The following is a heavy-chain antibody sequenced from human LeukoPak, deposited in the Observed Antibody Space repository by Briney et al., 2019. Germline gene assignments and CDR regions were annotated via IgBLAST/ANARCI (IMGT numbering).Heavy chain of an antibody. CDR1: GGSISSYY. CDR3: ARATPYGRYRAAAGSFGY. Sequence: SETLSLTCTVSGGSISSYYWSWIRQPAGKGLEWIGRIYTSGSTNYNPSLKSRVTMSVDTSKNQFSLKLSSVTAADTAVYYCARATPYGRYRAAAGSFGYWGQGTLVTVSS. V-gene: IGHV4-4*07. J-gene: IGHJ4*02. CDR2: IYTSGST. D-gene: IGHD6-13*01.